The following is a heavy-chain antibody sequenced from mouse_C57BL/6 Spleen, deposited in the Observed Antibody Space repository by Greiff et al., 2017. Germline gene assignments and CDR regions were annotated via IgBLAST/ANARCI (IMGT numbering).Heavy chain of an antibody. V-gene: IGHV5-12*01. CDR1: GFTFSDYY. CDR2: ISNGGGST. J-gene: IGHJ3*01. Sequence: EVQLVESGGGLVQPGGSLKLSCAASGFTFSDYYMYWVRQTPEKRLEWVAYISNGGGSTYYPDTVKGRFTISRDNAKNTLSLQMSRLKSEDTAMYFCAIRYYDYSWFAYWGQGTLVTVSA. D-gene: IGHD2-4*01. CDR3: AIRYYDYSWFAY.